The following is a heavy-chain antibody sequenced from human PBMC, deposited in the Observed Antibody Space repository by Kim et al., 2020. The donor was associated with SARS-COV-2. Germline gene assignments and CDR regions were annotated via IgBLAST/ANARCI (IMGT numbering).Heavy chain of an antibody. CDR2: P. J-gene: IGHJ4*02. Sequence: PTYAQGFTGRFVFSLDTSVSTAYLQISSLKAEDTAVYYCARDLQLVDFDYWGQGTLVTVSS. D-gene: IGHD6-6*01. CDR3: ARDLQLVDFDY. V-gene: IGHV7-4-1*02.